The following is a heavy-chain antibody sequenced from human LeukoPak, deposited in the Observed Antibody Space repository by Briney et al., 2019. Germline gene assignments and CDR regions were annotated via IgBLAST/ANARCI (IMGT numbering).Heavy chain of an antibody. CDR1: GVILSSSY. Sequence: GGSLRLSCAGSGVILSSSYMIWVRQAPGKGLEWVSILYTSGDTYYADSVKSRFTISRDNSKNTLYLQMNSLRAEDTALYYCSRDLAYSYGFGSWGQGTLVTVSS. V-gene: IGHV3-53*01. J-gene: IGHJ5*02. CDR2: LYTSGDT. D-gene: IGHD5-18*01. CDR3: SRDLAYSYGFGS.